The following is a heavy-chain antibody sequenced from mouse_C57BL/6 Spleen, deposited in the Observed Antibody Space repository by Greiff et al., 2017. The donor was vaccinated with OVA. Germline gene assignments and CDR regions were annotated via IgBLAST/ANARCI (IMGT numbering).Heavy chain of an antibody. D-gene: IGHD2-5*01. J-gene: IGHJ2*01. CDR3: ATTQGAYSNYGGFLDY. Sequence: QVQLKESGAELVRPGASVKLSCKASGYTFTDYYINWVKQRPGQGLEWIARIYPGSGNTYYNEKFKGKATLTAEKSSSTAYMQLSSLTSEDSAVYFCATTQGAYSNYGGFLDYWGQGTTLIVSS. CDR2: IYPGSGNT. V-gene: IGHV1-76*01. CDR1: GYTFTDYY.